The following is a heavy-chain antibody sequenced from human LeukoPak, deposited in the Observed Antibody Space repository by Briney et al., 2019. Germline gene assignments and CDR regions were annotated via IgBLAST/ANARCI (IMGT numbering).Heavy chain of an antibody. CDR2: ISRSGSTK. CDR3: ARVLRYCSGGNCYSGGIGSMDV. V-gene: IGHV3-11*01. J-gene: IGHJ6*03. Sequence: GGSLRRSGAASGFTCSDYNMMWIRHGPGNGLEWGSSISRSGSTKYYADSVKGRFTISRDNAKNSLLLQMNSLRAEDTAVYYCARVLRYCSGGNCYSGGIGSMDVWGKGTTVTISS. D-gene: IGHD2-15*01. CDR1: GFTCSDYN.